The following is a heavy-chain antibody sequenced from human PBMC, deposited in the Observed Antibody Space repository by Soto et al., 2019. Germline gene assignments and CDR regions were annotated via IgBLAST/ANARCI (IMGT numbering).Heavy chain of an antibody. CDR1: GGTFSSYA. J-gene: IGHJ6*02. D-gene: IGHD2-2*01. Sequence: QVQLVQSGAEVKKPGSSVKVSCKASGGTFSSYAISWVRQAPGQGLEWMGGIIPIFGTAIYAQKFQGRVTITADESTSTAYMELSSLRSEYTAVYYCARDQDIVVVPAAKHYYYYGMDVWGQGTTVTVSS. V-gene: IGHV1-69*01. CDR2: IIPIFGTA. CDR3: ARDQDIVVVPAAKHYYYYGMDV.